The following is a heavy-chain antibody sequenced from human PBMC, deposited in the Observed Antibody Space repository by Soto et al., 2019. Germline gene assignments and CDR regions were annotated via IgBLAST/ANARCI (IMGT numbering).Heavy chain of an antibody. CDR1: GESIDTAGYY. J-gene: IGHJ4*02. CDR2: IYHSGAT. Sequence: QVQLQESGPRLVRPSQTLSLTCTVSGESIDTAGYYWTWIRQRPGMGLEWLGFIYHSGATYYSSSMKSRLSISIDRSQNQFSLKVTSVTAADTAVYFCSRGDYWGQGMLVTVSS. V-gene: IGHV4-31*03. CDR3: SRGDY.